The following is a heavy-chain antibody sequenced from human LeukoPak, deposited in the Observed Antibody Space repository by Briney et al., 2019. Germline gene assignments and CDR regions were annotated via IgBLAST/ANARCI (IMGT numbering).Heavy chain of an antibody. Sequence: GSLRLSCAASGFTFSSYAMNLVRQASGKGLEWVSAISGSGGSTYYADSVKGRFTISRDNSKNTLYLQMNGLRAEDTAVYYCAKDPIAAAGKRGGFDYWGQGTLVTVSP. CDR1: GFTFSSYA. CDR3: AKDPIAAAGKRGGFDY. CDR2: ISGSGGST. D-gene: IGHD6-13*01. V-gene: IGHV3-23*01. J-gene: IGHJ4*02.